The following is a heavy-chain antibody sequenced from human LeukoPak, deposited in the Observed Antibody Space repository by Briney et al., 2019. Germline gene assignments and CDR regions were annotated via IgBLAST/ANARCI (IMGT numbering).Heavy chain of an antibody. D-gene: IGHD3-16*02. CDR1: AFTFSNYA. V-gene: IGHV3-30-3*01. CDR3: ARARYYFDY. J-gene: IGHJ4*02. Sequence: GGSLRLSCAASAFTFSNYALHWVRQAPGKGLEWVAVISYDGSNEYYADSVKGRFTISRDNSKNALYLQMNSLRTEDTAVYYRARARYYFDYWGQGTLVTVSS. CDR2: ISYDGSNE.